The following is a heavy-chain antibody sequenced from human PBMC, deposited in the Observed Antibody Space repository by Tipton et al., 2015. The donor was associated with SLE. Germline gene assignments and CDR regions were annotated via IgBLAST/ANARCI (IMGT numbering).Heavy chain of an antibody. J-gene: IGHJ4*02. CDR1: GASISTFY. D-gene: IGHD6-19*01. V-gene: IGHV4-59*01. Sequence: LRLSCTVSGASISTFYWSWIRQPPGKGLEWIGYIYYSGSTNYNPSLKGRVTISADTSKNQFSLKLSSVTATDTAVYYCASMGQENRSGWYREYYFDYWGQGTLVTVSS. CDR2: IYYSGST. CDR3: ASMGQENRSGWYREYYFDY.